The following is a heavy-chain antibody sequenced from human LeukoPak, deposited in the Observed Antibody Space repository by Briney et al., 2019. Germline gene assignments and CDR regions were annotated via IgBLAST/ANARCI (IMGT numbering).Heavy chain of an antibody. D-gene: IGHD3-10*01. V-gene: IGHV4-59*01. CDR2: IYHSGST. Sequence: SETLSLTCTVSGGSISSYYWSWIRQPPGKGLEWIGYIYHSGSTNYNPSLKSRVTISVDTSKNQFSLKLSSVTAADTAVYYCARNLMVRGVILWFDPWGQGTLVTVSS. J-gene: IGHJ5*02. CDR3: ARNLMVRGVILWFDP. CDR1: GGSISSYY.